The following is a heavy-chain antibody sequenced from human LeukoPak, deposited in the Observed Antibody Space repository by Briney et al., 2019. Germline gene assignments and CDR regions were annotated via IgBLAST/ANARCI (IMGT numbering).Heavy chain of an antibody. CDR1: GYTFTGYY. J-gene: IGHJ4*02. CDR2: INPNSGGT. V-gene: IGHV1-2*02. D-gene: IGHD5-18*01. Sequence: ASVKVSCKASGYTFTGYYMHWARQAPGQGLEWMGWINPNSGGTNYAQKFQGRVTMTRDTSISTAYMELSRLRSDDTAVYYCARAPRPVDTAMVFDYWGQGTLVTVSS. CDR3: ARAPRPVDTAMVFDY.